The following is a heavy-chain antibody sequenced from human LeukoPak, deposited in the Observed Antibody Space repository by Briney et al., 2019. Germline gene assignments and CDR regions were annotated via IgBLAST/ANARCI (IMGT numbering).Heavy chain of an antibody. J-gene: IGHJ6*03. V-gene: IGHV4-59*01. D-gene: IGHD1-26*01. CDR1: CGSISSYY. CDR2: IYYSGST. Sequence: PSETLSLTCTVSCGSISSYYWSWMRQPPGKGLEWIGYIYYSGSTNYNPSLKSRVTISVDTSKNQFSLKLSSVTAADTAVYYCTSDRVGATESYYYYYIDVWGKGTTVTVSS. CDR3: TSDRVGATESYYYYYIDV.